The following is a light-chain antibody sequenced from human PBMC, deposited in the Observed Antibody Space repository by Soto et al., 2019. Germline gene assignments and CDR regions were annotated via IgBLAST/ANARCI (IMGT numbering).Light chain of an antibody. CDR2: EVS. V-gene: IGLV2-14*01. CDR3: TSYISNSVNWV. CDR1: SSDIGTYNY. J-gene: IGLJ3*02. Sequence: QSALTQPASVSGSPGQSITISCTGSSSDIGTYNYVSWYQQHPGKAPKFIIYEVSNRPSGVSNRFSGSKSGNTASLTISGLQAEDEADYYCTSYISNSVNWVFGGGTKLTVL.